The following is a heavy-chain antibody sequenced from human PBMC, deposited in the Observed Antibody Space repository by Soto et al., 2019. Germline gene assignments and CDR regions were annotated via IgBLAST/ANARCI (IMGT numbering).Heavy chain of an antibody. CDR2: IYYSGST. Sequence: SETLSLTCTVSGGSISSGGYYWSWIRQRPGKGLEWIGYIYYSGSTYYNPSLKSRVTISVDTSKNQFSLKLSSVTAADTAVYYCARVFPQDSSWYPPTPQFDYWGQGTLVTVSS. D-gene: IGHD6-13*01. CDR1: GGSISSGGYY. CDR3: ARVFPQDSSWYPPTPQFDY. V-gene: IGHV4-31*03. J-gene: IGHJ4*02.